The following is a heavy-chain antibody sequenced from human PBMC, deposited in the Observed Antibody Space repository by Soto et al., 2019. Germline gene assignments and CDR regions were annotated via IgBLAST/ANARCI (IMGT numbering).Heavy chain of an antibody. D-gene: IGHD6-13*01. J-gene: IGHJ4*02. Sequence: TLSLTCSVSGPTISSASYYWSWIRQHPGKGLEWVGNIYYNGSTYYSPSLKSRVTVWFDTSKNQFSLRLTSVTAADTAVYYCARYRISGSWSKFDYWGQGTRVTVSS. CDR2: IYYNGST. V-gene: IGHV4-31*03. CDR3: ARYRISGSWSKFDY. CDR1: GPTISSASYY.